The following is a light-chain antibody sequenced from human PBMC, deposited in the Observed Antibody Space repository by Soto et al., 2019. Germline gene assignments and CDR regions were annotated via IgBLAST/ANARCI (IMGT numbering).Light chain of an antibody. CDR3: QQYKDWPPT. CDR1: QTISIN. J-gene: IGKJ4*01. CDR2: GAS. Sequence: EMVMTQSPATLSVSPGERATLSCKTSQTISINLAWYQQKPGQAPRLLISGASTRATAIPARFSGSGSGTDFNLTISSLQPEDFAVDYCQQYKDWPPTFGGGTKVDI. V-gene: IGKV3-15*01.